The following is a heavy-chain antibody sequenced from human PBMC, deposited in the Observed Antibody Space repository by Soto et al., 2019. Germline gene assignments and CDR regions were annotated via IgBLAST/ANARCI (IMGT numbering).Heavy chain of an antibody. CDR1: GGSISSGVYY. D-gene: IGHD1-26*01. CDR3: ARVRGGGPFDD. CDR2: IYYSGST. J-gene: IGHJ4*02. V-gene: IGHV4-31*03. Sequence: PSETLSLTCTVSGGSISSGVYYWIWIRQHPGKGLEWIGYIYYSGSTYYNPSLKSRVTISVDTSKNQFSLKLSSVAAADTAVYYCARVRGGGPFDDWGQGTLVTVSS.